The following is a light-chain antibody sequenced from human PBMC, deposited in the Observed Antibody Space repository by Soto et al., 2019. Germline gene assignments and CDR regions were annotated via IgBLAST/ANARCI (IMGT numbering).Light chain of an antibody. CDR2: GAS. CDR3: QQYNNWPPYT. CDR1: QSVSSN. V-gene: IGKV3-15*01. J-gene: IGKJ2*01. Sequence: EIVMTQSPATLSVSPGERATLSCRASQSVSSNLAWYQQKPGQAPRLFIYGASTRATGIPARFSGSGSGTEFTLTISSLQSEDVAVYYCQQYNNWPPYTFGQGTKLEI.